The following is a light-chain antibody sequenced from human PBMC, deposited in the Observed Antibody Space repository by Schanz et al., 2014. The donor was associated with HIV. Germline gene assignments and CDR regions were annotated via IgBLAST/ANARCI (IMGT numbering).Light chain of an antibody. CDR3: YSAAXXSLV. CDR2: KDI. V-gene: IGLV3-27*01. J-gene: IGLJ2*01. Sequence: SYELTQPSSVSVSPGQTARITCSGDVLAKKNARWFQQQPGQAPVMVIYKDIERPSGIPERFSGSSSGTTVTLTISGAQVEDEADYYCYSAAXXSLVFGGGXXLTVL. CDR1: VLAKKN.